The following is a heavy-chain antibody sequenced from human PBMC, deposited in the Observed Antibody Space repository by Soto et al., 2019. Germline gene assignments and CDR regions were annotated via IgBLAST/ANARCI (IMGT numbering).Heavy chain of an antibody. Sequence: EVQLVESGGGLVQPGGSLRLSCAASGFTFSSYSMNWVRQAPGKGLEWVSYISSSSSTIYYADSVKGRFTISRDNAKNSHYLQINSLRDEDTAVYYCEREAGTWRLPLYWFDAWGQGTLVTVSS. CDR1: GFTFSSYS. D-gene: IGHD6-19*01. J-gene: IGHJ5*02. V-gene: IGHV3-48*02. CDR2: ISSSSSTI. CDR3: EREAGTWRLPLYWFDA.